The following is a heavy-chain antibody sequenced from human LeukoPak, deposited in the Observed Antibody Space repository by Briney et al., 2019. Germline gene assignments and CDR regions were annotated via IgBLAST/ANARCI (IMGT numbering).Heavy chain of an antibody. CDR1: GGSISSYY. J-gene: IGHJ4*02. CDR2: IYTSGST. Sequence: SETLSLTCTVSGGSISSYYWSWIRQPAGKGLEWIGRIYTSGSTKYNPSPKSRVTMSVDTSKNQFSLKLSSVTAADTAVYYCARDGNSGYTFDYWGQGTLVTVSS. D-gene: IGHD5-12*01. CDR3: ARDGNSGYTFDY. V-gene: IGHV4-4*07.